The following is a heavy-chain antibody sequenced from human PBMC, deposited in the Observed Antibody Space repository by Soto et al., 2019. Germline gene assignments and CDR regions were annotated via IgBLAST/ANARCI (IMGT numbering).Heavy chain of an antibody. CDR2: ISGSGGST. V-gene: IGHV3-23*01. CDR1: GFTFIRYA. CDR3: AKEYYYDTFAMDV. Sequence: PGGSLRLSCAASGFTFIRYAMSWGRQAPGKGLEWVSAISGSGGSTYYADSVKGRFTISRDNSKNTLYLQMNSLRAEDTAVYYCAKEYYYDTFAMDVWGQGTTVTVSS. D-gene: IGHD3-22*01. J-gene: IGHJ6*02.